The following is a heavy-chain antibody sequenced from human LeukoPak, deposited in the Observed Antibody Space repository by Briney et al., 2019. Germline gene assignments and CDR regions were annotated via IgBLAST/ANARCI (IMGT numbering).Heavy chain of an antibody. CDR2: SYVAGST. V-gene: IGHV3-53*01. CDR3: AKSAYSSSWSYFDY. J-gene: IGHJ4*02. CDR1: GFTVSSNY. Sequence: PGGSLRLSCAVSGFTVSSNYMNWVRQAPGKGLEWVSISYVAGSTYYADSVKGRFIISRDNSQNTLYLQMNSLRAEDTAVYYCAKSAYSSSWSYFDYWGQGTLVTVSS. D-gene: IGHD6-13*01.